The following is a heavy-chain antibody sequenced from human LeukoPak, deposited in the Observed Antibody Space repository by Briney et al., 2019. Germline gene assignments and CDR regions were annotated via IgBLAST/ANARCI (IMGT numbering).Heavy chain of an antibody. CDR2: IKQDGSEK. CDR3: ARDRVAGEF. V-gene: IGHV3-7*01. J-gene: IGHJ4*02. Sequence: GGSLRLSCAASGFNFNSYWMSWVRQAPGKGLEWVANIKQDGSEKYYVDSVKDRFTISRDNAKNSLYLQMNSLRAEDTAVYYCARDRVAGEFWGQGTLVTVSS. D-gene: IGHD2-15*01. CDR1: GFNFNSYW.